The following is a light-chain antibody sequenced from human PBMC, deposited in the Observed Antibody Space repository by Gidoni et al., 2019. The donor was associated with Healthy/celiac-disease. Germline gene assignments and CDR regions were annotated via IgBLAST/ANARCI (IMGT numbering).Light chain of an antibody. CDR1: HNISDY. V-gene: IGKV1-33*01. Sequence: DIQMTQSPSSLSASVGDRVTITCQASHNISDYLNWYQQKPGKAPKLLIYDASNLQRVVPSRFSGSGSGTDFTFTISSLQPEDIATYYCQQYYNTPYTFGQGTKLEIK. CDR3: QQYYNTPYT. J-gene: IGKJ2*01. CDR2: DAS.